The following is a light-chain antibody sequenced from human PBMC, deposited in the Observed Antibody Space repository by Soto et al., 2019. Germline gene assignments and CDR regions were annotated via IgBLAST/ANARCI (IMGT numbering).Light chain of an antibody. CDR3: QQTYSTLWT. CDR2: AAS. Sequence: DIQMTQSPSSLSASVGDRVTITRRASQTISKYLNWYQQKPGKAPKLLIYAASGLQSGLPSRFSGSGSGTDFTLTISSLQPEDFATYYCQQTYSTLWTFGQGTKVEIK. CDR1: QTISKY. J-gene: IGKJ1*01. V-gene: IGKV1-39*01.